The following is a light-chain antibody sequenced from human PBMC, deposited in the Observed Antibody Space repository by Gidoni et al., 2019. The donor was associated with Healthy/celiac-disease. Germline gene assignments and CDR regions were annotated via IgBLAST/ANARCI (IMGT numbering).Light chain of an antibody. CDR2: KAS. Sequence: DIQMTQSPSTLSASVGDRVTITCRASQSISSWLAWYQQKPGKAPKLLIYKASSLESGVPSRLSGSGSGTEFPLTISILQPDDFATYYCQPYNSYSWTFXXXTKVEIK. V-gene: IGKV1-5*03. CDR1: QSISSW. CDR3: QPYNSYSWT. J-gene: IGKJ1*01.